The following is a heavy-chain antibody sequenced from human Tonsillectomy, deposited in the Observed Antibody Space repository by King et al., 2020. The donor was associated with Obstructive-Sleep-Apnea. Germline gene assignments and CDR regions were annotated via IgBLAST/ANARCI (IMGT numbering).Heavy chain of an antibody. Sequence: LQLQESGSGLVKPSQTLSLTCAVSGGSISSGDYSWGWIRQPPGKGLEWIGYIYHGGSTYYNPSLKSRVSISADRSKNQFSLKLNSVTAADTAVYYCARGTSTYTFDYWGQGTLVTVSS. V-gene: IGHV4-30-2*01. D-gene: IGHD4-11*01. CDR1: GGSISSGDYS. CDR3: ARGTSTYTFDY. J-gene: IGHJ4*02. CDR2: IYHGGST.